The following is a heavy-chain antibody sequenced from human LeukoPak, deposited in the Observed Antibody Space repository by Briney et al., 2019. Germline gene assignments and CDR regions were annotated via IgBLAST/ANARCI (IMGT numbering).Heavy chain of an antibody. J-gene: IGHJ4*02. V-gene: IGHV1-8*01. CDR3: ARHKGSSAWSALGY. CDR1: GYTFTSYD. Sequence: ASVKVSCKASGYTFTSYDINWVRQATGQGLEWMGWMNPNSGNTGYAQKFQGRVTMTRNTSISTAYMELSSLRSEDTAVYYCARHKGSSAWSALGYWGQGTLVTVSS. CDR2: MNPNSGNT. D-gene: IGHD6-19*01.